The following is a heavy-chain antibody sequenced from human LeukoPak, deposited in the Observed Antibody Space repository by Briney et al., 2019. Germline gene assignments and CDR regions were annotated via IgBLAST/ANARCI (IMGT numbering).Heavy chain of an antibody. J-gene: IGHJ6*03. Sequence: SETMSPTRSVAGGSTSSYYGSWIRQPPEKVLGWIGYIHYSGSTNYNPSFKSRVTISVDTSKNQSSLKLSSVTAADTAVYYCARVTITAMVTAPHYYMDVWGKGTTVTVSS. CDR2: IHYSGST. CDR3: ARVTITAMVTAPHYYMDV. D-gene: IGHD5-18*01. V-gene: IGHV4-59*01. CDR1: GGSTSSYY.